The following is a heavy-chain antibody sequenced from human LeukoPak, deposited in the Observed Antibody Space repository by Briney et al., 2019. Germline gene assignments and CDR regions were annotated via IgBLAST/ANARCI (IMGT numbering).Heavy chain of an antibody. CDR1: GGSISSSNW. CDR2: IYHSGST. V-gene: IGHV4-4*02. Sequence: SETLSLTCAVSGGSISSSNWWSWVRQPPGKGLEWIGEIYHSGSTNYNPSLKSRVTISVDKSKNQFSLKLSSVTAADTAVYYCAREVHLGYCSSTSCFPDYWGQGTLVTVSS. D-gene: IGHD2-2*01. CDR3: AREVHLGYCSSTSCFPDY. J-gene: IGHJ4*02.